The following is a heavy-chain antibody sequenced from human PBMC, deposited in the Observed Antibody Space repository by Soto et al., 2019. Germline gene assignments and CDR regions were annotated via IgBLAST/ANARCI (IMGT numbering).Heavy chain of an antibody. CDR3: ARVGTYSSSWYGDY. V-gene: IGHV1-18*04. Sequence: ASVKVSCKASGYTFTGYYMHWVRQAPGQGLEWMGWINANNGNTNYAQNLQGRVTMTTDTSTSTAYMELRSLRSDDTAVYYCARVGTYSSSWYGDYWGQGTLVTVSS. CDR1: GYTFTGYY. CDR2: INANNGNT. D-gene: IGHD6-13*01. J-gene: IGHJ4*02.